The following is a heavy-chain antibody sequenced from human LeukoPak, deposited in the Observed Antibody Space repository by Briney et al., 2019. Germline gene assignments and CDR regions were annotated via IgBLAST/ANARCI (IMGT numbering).Heavy chain of an antibody. CDR2: ITSSSSYT. CDR3: AKASYSNYYYYYYMDV. J-gene: IGHJ6*03. V-gene: IGHV3-21*04. Sequence: PGGSLRLSCAASGFTFSTYNMNWVRQAPGKGLEWVSSITSSSSYTFYADSVKGRFTISRDNAKNSLYLQMNSLRAEDTAVYYCAKASYSNYYYYYYMDVWGKGTTVTVSS. D-gene: IGHD4-11*01. CDR1: GFTFSTYN.